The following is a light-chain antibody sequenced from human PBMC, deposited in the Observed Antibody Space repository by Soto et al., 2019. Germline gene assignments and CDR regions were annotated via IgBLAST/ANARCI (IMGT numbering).Light chain of an antibody. Sequence: IVLTQSPGTLSLSPGERATLSCRVSQSVSSSDLAWYQHKPGQAPRLLIYDASSRATGIPDRFSGSGSGTEFTLTISGLEPEDSAIYYCQNHGATFGQGTKVEIK. CDR2: DAS. CDR3: QNHGAT. V-gene: IGKV3-20*01. J-gene: IGKJ1*01. CDR1: QSVSSSD.